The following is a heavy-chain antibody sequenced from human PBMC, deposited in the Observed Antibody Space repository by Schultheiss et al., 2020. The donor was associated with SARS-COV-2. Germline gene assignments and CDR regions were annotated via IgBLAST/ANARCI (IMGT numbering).Heavy chain of an antibody. CDR2: IYHSGST. V-gene: IGHV4-59*12. Sequence: SETLSLTCTVSGGSISSYYWSWIRQPPGKGLEWIGSIYHSGSTYYNPSLKSRVTISVDTSKNQFSLKLSSVTAADTAVYYCARGLGYYGSTTKGDYWAQGTLVTVSS. J-gene: IGHJ4*02. CDR1: GGSISSYY. D-gene: IGHD3-10*01. CDR3: ARGLGYYGSTTKGDY.